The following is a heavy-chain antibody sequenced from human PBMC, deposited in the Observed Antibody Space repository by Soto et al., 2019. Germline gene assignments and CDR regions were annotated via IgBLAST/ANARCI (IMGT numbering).Heavy chain of an antibody. CDR3: AKDLGGRGCDAEHYGMDF. CDR1: GFTFSRYG. Sequence: GGALRLCCAASGFTFSRYGMHWFRQAPGKGLEWVAVISYDGSNKYYADSVKGRFTISRDNSKNTLYLQMNSLRAEDTAVYYCAKDLGGRGCDAEHYGMDFSGQGTTDTGSS. CDR2: ISYDGSNK. V-gene: IGHV3-30*18. D-gene: IGHD6-19*01. J-gene: IGHJ6*02.